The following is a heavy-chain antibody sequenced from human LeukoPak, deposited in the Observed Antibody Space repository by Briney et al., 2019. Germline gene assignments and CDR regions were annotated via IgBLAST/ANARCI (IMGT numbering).Heavy chain of an antibody. CDR1: GASISPYY. CDR3: ARHLLNDEDY. Sequence: SETLSLTCSVSGASISPYYWVWIRQPPGKGLEWIGSIYYSGSTYYNPSLKSRVTISVDTSKNQFSLKLSSVTAADTAVYYCARHLLNDEDYWGQGTLVTVSS. J-gene: IGHJ4*02. CDR2: IYYSGST. V-gene: IGHV4-39*01. D-gene: IGHD1-1*01.